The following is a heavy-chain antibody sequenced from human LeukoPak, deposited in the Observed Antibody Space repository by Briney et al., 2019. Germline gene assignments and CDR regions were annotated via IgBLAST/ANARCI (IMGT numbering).Heavy chain of an antibody. Sequence: ASVKVSCTASGYTFSKYSINWVRQAPGQGLEWMGWISGYNGKTNYAQKLQDRVTMTTDTSTNTAYMELRSLRSDDTAVYYCARNFHPGNWDYWGQGTLVTVSS. CDR3: ARNFHPGNWDY. CDR1: GYTFSKYS. V-gene: IGHV1-18*01. D-gene: IGHD1-14*01. J-gene: IGHJ4*02. CDR2: ISGYNGKT.